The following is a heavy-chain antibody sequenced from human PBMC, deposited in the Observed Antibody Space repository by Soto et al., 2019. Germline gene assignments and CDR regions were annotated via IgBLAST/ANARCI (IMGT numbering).Heavy chain of an antibody. D-gene: IGHD1-26*01. Sequence: QVQLQESGPGLVKPSQTLSLTCSVSGASMSSGGNYWSWIRQHPVKGLEWIGQIYHSGSTYYNPSLKSGVTIAGDSYKSKFSVTLTYVTAADTAVYYCARARDRFGGHFDYWGRGILVTVSS. CDR2: IYHSGST. J-gene: IGHJ4*02. V-gene: IGHV4-31*03. CDR1: GASMSSGGNY. CDR3: ARARDRFGGHFDY.